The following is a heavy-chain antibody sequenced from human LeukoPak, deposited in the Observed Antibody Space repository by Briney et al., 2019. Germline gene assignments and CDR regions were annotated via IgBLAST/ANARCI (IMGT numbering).Heavy chain of an antibody. CDR1: GFTFSSSA. Sequence: GGSLRLSCAASGFTFSSSAMSWVRQAPGKGLEWVSAISGSGGSTYYADSVKGRFTISRDNSKNTLYLQMNSLRAEDTAVYYCAKGAFDMWFGDKVFYYFDYWGQGTLVTVSS. V-gene: IGHV3-23*01. CDR2: ISGSGGST. CDR3: AKGAFDMWFGDKVFYYFDY. J-gene: IGHJ4*02. D-gene: IGHD3-10*01.